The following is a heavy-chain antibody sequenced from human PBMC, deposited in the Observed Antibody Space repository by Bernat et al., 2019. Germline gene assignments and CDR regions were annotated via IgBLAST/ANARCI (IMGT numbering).Heavy chain of an antibody. CDR3: ARDRCGVKEHKLVNCYYYYMDV. Sequence: QVQLVESGGGLVKPGGSLRLSCAASGFPFSDYHMNWIRQAPGKGLEWVSHISSSCGFTNYADSVKGRFTISRDSAKNSLYLEMNSLRAEDTAVYDCARDRCGVKEHKLVNCYYYYMDVWGKGTTVTVSS. J-gene: IGHJ6*03. V-gene: IGHV3-11*06. D-gene: IGHD6-13*01. CDR2: ISSSCGFT. CDR1: GFPFSDYH.